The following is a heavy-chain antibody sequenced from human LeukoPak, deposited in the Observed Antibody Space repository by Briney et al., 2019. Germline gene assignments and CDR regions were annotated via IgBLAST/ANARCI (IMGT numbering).Heavy chain of an antibody. D-gene: IGHD1-7*01. CDR2: INPDGSTI. Sequence: GGSLRLSCAASGFTFSNYWVTWVRQAPGKGLVWVSRINPDGSTINYADSVKGRFTISRDNAKNTLYLQMNSLRAEDTAVYYSATAGNYRFDYWGQGTLVTVSS. CDR3: ATAGNYRFDY. J-gene: IGHJ4*02. V-gene: IGHV3-74*01. CDR1: GFTFSNYW.